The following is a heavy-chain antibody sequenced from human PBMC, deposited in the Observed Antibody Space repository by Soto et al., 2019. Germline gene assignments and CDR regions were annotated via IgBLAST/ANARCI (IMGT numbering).Heavy chain of an antibody. Sequence: QVQLVQSAAEVKEPGASVTVSCKASRYLFASHNIHWVREAPGQGLEWMGEINPRSGSAGYNQKFQGRVTMTSDTSTTTVYMILSSLRSDDTAVYYCARIAGAGLTYFDFWGQGTPVTVS. CDR3: ARIAGAGLTYFDF. D-gene: IGHD6-13*01. CDR2: INPRSGSA. CDR1: RYLFASHN. J-gene: IGHJ4*02. V-gene: IGHV1-46*01.